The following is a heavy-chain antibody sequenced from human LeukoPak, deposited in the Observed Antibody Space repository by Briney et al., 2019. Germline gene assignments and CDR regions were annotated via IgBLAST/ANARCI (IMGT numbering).Heavy chain of an antibody. CDR3: ARGGYRAYYMDV. D-gene: IGHD5-18*01. Sequence: GGSLRLSCAASGFTFSSYAMSWVRQAPGKGLEWVSAISGSGGSTYYADSVKGRFTISRDNSKNTLYLQMNGLRAEDTAVYYCARGGYRAYYMDVWGKGTTVTISS. CDR1: GFTFSSYA. J-gene: IGHJ6*03. CDR2: ISGSGGST. V-gene: IGHV3-23*01.